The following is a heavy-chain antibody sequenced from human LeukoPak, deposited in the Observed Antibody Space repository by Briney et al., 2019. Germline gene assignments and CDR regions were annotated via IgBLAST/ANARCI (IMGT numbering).Heavy chain of an antibody. J-gene: IGHJ4*02. CDR2: IWYDGSNK. V-gene: IGHV3-33*01. D-gene: IGHD2-15*01. CDR1: GFTFSSYG. Sequence: GRSLRLSCAASGFTFSSYGMHWVRQAPGKGLEWVAVIWYDGSNKYYADSVKGRFTISRDNSKNTLNLQVNSLRAEDTAMYYCVRDRCSGGSCYYFDYWGQGTLVTVSS. CDR3: VRDRCSGGSCYYFDY.